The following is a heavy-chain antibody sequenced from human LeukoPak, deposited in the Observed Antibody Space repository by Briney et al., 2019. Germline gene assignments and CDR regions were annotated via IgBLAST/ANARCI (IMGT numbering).Heavy chain of an antibody. CDR2: IYPGESDT. CDR3: ARLKAYCSSTSCYGNNWFDP. Sequence: GGSLQISCKGSGCSFTSYWIGWVRQLPGKGLEWRGIIYPGESDTRYRAAFRGQVTISAEKSSSTAYLQWSSLKASDTAMYYCARLKAYCSSTSCYGNNWFDPWGQGTLVTVSS. V-gene: IGHV5-51*01. D-gene: IGHD2-2*01. J-gene: IGHJ5*02. CDR1: GCSFTSYW.